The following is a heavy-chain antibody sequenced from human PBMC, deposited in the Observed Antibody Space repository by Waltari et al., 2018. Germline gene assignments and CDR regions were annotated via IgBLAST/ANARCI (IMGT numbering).Heavy chain of an antibody. CDR3: ASNRHFPGLDY. V-gene: IGHV4-34*01. J-gene: IGHJ4*02. CDR1: GGSFSGYY. CDR2: INHSGST. Sequence: QVQLQQWGAGLLKPSETLSLTCAVYGGSFSGYYWSWIRQPPGKGLEWIGEINHSGSTNYNPSLKSRVTISVDTSKNQFSLKLSSVTAADTAVYYCASNRHFPGLDYWGQGTLVTVSS.